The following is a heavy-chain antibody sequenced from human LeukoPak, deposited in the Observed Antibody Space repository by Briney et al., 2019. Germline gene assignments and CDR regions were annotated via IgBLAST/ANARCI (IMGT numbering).Heavy chain of an antibody. V-gene: IGHV4-39*01. CDR3: ARDGGGYSYGATDYYMDV. D-gene: IGHD5-18*01. CDR2: IYDSEST. J-gene: IGHJ4*02. Sequence: PSETLSLTCTVSGGSISSSSYYWGWIRQPPGKGLERVGSIYDSESTYYNPSLKSRVTISVDTSKNQFFLKVSSVTAADTAVYYCARDGGGYSYGATDYYMDVWGQGTLVTVSS. CDR1: GGSISSSSYY.